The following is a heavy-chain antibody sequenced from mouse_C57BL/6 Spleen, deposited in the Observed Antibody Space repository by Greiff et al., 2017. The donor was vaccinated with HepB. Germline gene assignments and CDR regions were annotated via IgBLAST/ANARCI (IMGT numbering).Heavy chain of an antibody. CDR3: ARGGSYLYYDPSMDY. D-gene: IGHD2-4*01. V-gene: IGHV1-20*01. CDR2: INPYNGDT. Sequence: VQLKQSGPELVKPGDSVKISCKASGYSFTGYFMNWVMQSHGKSLEWIGRINPYNGDTFYNQKFKGKATLTVDKSSSTAHMELRSLTSEDSAVYYCARGGSYLYYDPSMDYWGQGTSVTVSS. CDR1: GYSFTGYF. J-gene: IGHJ4*01.